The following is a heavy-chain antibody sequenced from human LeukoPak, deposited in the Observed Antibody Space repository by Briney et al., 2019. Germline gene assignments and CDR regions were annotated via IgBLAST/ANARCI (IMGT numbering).Heavy chain of an antibody. J-gene: IGHJ6*02. CDR2: INHSGST. CDR1: GGSFSEYH. V-gene: IGHV4-34*01. CDR3: ARGGTTMVRGRVGMDV. D-gene: IGHD3-10*01. Sequence: PSETLSLTCAVYGGSFSEYHWTWIRQPPGKGLEWIGEINHSGSTNSYPSLKSRVTMSVDTSKNQFFLNLRSVTAADTAIYYCARGGTTMVRGRVGMDVWGQGTTVTVSS.